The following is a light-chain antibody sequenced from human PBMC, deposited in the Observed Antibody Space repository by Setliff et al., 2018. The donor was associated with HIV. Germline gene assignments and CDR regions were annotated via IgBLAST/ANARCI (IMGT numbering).Light chain of an antibody. V-gene: IGLV1-47*01. Sequence: QSVLSQPPSASGTPGQRVTISCSGSSSNIETNYVYWYQQLPRTAPKLLIYRNDQRRSGVPDRFSGSKSATSASLAISGLRSEDEADYYCAAWDNSLRIWVFGGGTKVTV. CDR3: AAWDNSLRIWV. CDR2: RND. CDR1: SSNIETNY. J-gene: IGLJ3*02.